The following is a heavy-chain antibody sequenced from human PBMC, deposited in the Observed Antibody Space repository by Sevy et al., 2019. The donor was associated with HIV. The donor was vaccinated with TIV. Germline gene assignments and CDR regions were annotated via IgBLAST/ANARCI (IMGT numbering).Heavy chain of an antibody. J-gene: IGHJ6*02. Sequence: SETLSLTCTVSGDSINNGNNWWSWVRQPAGKGLEWIGRIYRSGRSIMYNPSLERRVTISVDTSKNQFSLKVTSVIAADTAIYYCARDGIRRDYRHGLDVWGQGTTVTVSS. CDR2: IYRSGRS. CDR1: GDSINNGNNW. CDR3: ARDGIRRDYRHGLDV. D-gene: IGHD3-16*01. V-gene: IGHV4-61*02.